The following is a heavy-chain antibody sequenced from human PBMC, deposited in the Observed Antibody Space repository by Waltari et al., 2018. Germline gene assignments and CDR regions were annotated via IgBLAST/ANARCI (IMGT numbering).Heavy chain of an antibody. J-gene: IGHJ6*03. D-gene: IGHD2-2*01. CDR2: FNQSGKT. Sequence: QVRIDQWGTGLLKPSETLSLSCAVYGGPFHDFFWAWVRQAPGEGLEWLGEFNQSGKTYYNPSLKSRVTLSVDPSKSHFSLSLRSVTAADTAVYYCARRNYCSSVTCYFDATSYYYYYMDVWGKGTALIVSS. CDR3: ARRNYCSSVTCYFDATSYYYYYMDV. V-gene: IGHV4-34*01. CDR1: GGPFHDFF.